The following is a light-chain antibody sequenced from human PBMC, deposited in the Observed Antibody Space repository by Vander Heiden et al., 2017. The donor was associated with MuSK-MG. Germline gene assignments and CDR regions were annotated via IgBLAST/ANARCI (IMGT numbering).Light chain of an antibody. J-gene: IGKJ1*01. CDR1: QSLLSNNKNF. CDR3: QQNDTSPQT. V-gene: IGKV4-1*01. CDR2: WAS. Sequence: DIVMTQSQDSLAVSLGERATINCKSSQSLLSNNKNFLAWFQQKPGQPPKLLIYWASTRESGVPDRFSGSGSGTDFTLTISSLQAEDVAVYYCQQNDTSPQTFGQGTKVEIK.